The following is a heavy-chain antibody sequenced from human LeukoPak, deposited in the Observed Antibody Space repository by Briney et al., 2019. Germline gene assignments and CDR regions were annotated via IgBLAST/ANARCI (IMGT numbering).Heavy chain of an antibody. CDR1: GFTVSSNY. Sequence: GGSLRLSCAASGFTVSSNYMSWVRQAPGKGLEWVSVIYSGGSTYYADSVKGRFTISRDNSKNTLYLQMNSLRAEDTAVYYCARRAIARLLPILTGYYKGAYFDYWGQGTLVTVSS. V-gene: IGHV3-53*01. D-gene: IGHD3-9*01. CDR2: IYSGGST. J-gene: IGHJ4*02. CDR3: ARRAIARLLPILTGYYKGAYFDY.